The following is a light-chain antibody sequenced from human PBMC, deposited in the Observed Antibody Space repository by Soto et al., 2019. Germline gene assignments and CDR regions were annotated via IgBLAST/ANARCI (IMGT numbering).Light chain of an antibody. CDR2: GAS. Sequence: EIVLTQSPGTLSLSPGERATLSCRASQSVSSSYLAWYQQKPGQAPRLLIYGASSRATGIPGRFSGSGSGTDFTLSISSLEPEGCAVYYCQQYGSSALTFGQGTKVEIK. CDR3: QQYGSSALT. V-gene: IGKV3-20*01. CDR1: QSVSSSY. J-gene: IGKJ1*01.